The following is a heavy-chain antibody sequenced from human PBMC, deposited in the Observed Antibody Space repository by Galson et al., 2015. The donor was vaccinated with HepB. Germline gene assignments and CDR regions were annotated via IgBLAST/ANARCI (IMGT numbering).Heavy chain of an antibody. D-gene: IGHD5-24*01. CDR2: ISGSGGST. V-gene: IGHV3-23*01. CDR3: ANSGEDGYNSDLFDY. J-gene: IGHJ4*02. CDR1: GFTFSSYT. Sequence: SLRLSCAASGFTFSSYTMSWVRQAPGKGLEWVSAISGSGGSTYYADSVKGRFTISRDNSKNTLYLQMNSLRAEDTAVYYCANSGEDGYNSDLFDYWGQGTLVTVSS.